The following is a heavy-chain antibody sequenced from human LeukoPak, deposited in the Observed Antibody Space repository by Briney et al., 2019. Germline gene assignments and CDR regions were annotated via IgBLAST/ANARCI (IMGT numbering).Heavy chain of an antibody. V-gene: IGHV1-2*02. CDR1: GYTFTGYY. Sequence: ASVKLSCKASGYTFTGYYIHWGRQAPGQGLGWMGWINRNSGGPNYAQKFQGRVTMTRDTSISTAYMELSRLRSDDTAVYYCARCSLVVPGLEFGCDPWVGGRLVTVS. CDR2: INRNSGGP. J-gene: IGHJ5*02. D-gene: IGHD2-2*01. CDR3: ARCSLVVPGLEFGCDP.